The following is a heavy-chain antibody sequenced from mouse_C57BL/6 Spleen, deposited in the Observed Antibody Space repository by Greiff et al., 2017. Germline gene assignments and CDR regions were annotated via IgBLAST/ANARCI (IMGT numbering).Heavy chain of an antibody. CDR1: GFTFSSYA. V-gene: IGHV5-4*01. CDR2: ISDGGSYT. Sequence: EVQLQESGGGLVKPGGSLKLSCAASGFTFSSYAMSWVRQTPEKRLEWVATISDGGSYTYYPDNVKGRFTISRDNAKNNLYLQMSHLKSEDTAMYYCARDGLYDYWGQGTTLTVSS. CDR3: ARDGLYDY. J-gene: IGHJ2*01. D-gene: IGHD2-12*01.